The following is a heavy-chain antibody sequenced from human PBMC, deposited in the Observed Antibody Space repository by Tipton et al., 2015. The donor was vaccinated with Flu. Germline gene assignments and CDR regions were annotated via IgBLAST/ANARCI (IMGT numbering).Heavy chain of an antibody. Sequence: LRLSCSVSGGPITSRGYHWAWIRQPPGKGLEWIGSIYHTGNTFHNPSLASRVSISLDTSKSQFSLQLTSVTAADTAVYYCAAVSSFYFFFDSWGLGTLVTVSS. D-gene: IGHD6-13*01. CDR2: IYHTGNT. CDR3: AAVSSFYFFFDS. J-gene: IGHJ4*02. V-gene: IGHV4-39*07. CDR1: GGPITSRGYH.